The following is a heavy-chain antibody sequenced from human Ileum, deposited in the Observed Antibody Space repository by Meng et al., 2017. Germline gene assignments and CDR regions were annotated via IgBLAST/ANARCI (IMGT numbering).Heavy chain of an antibody. J-gene: IGHJ4*02. V-gene: IGHV4-4*02. D-gene: IGHD1-7*01. CDR3: ASLRYNWNYSADY. CDR2: IYHSGST. CDR1: GGSISSSNW. Sequence: QVQLQESGPGLGKTSGTLSLTCAVSGGSISSSNWWSWVRQPPGKGLEWIGEIYHSGSTNYNPSLKSRVTISVDKSKNQFSLKLSSVTAADTAVYYCASLRYNWNYSADYWGQGTLVTVSS.